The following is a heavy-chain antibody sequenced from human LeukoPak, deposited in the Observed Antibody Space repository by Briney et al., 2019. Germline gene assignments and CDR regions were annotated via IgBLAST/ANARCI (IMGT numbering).Heavy chain of an antibody. CDR1: GFTFSSYS. V-gene: IGHV3-21*01. Sequence: GGSLRLSCAAYGFTFSSYSMNWVRQAPGKGLEWVSFISTSSSYIYYADSVKGRFTISRDNAKNSLYLEMNSLRAEDTAVYYCAKDRSMPWGYYMDVWGKGTTVTISS. CDR3: AKDRSMPWGYYMDV. J-gene: IGHJ6*03. D-gene: IGHD2/OR15-2a*01. CDR2: ISTSSSYI.